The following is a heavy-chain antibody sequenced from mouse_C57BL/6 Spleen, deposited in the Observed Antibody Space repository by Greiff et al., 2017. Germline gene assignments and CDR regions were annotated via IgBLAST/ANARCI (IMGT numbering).Heavy chain of an antibody. D-gene: IGHD2-1*01. CDR3: ARERGYGNYAMDY. CDR1: GFSLTSYG. Sequence: VKESGPGLVAPSQSLSITCTVSGFSLTSYGVHWVRQPPGKGLEWLVVIWSDGSTTYNSALKSRLSISKDNSKSQVFLKMNSLQTDDTAMYYCARERGYGNYAMDYWGQGTSVTVSS. J-gene: IGHJ4*01. CDR2: IWSDGST. V-gene: IGHV2-6*03.